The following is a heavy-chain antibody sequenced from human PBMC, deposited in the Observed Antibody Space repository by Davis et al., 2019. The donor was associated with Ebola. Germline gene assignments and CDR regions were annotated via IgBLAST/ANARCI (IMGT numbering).Heavy chain of an antibody. CDR3: AKDTANIWFDI. D-gene: IGHD2-21*02. Sequence: GESLKISCAASRFTFSTYGMHWVRQAPGKGLEWVAVISYDGRIKYNADSVKGRFTISRDNSRNTLYLQMNGLRVEDTAIYYCAKDTANIWFDIWGQGTMVTVSS. V-gene: IGHV3-30*18. J-gene: IGHJ3*02. CDR1: RFTFSTYG. CDR2: ISYDGRIK.